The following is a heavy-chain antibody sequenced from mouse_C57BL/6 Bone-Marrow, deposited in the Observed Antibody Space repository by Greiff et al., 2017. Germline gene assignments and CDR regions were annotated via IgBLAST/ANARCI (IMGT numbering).Heavy chain of an antibody. D-gene: IGHD1-1*01. CDR3: ARDADPYYYGSRYWYYDV. J-gene: IGHJ1*03. CDR2: SRNKANDYTT. V-gene: IGHV7-1*01. Sequence: EVKVVESGGGLVQSGRSLRLSCATSGFTFSDFYMEWVRQAPGKGLEWIAASRNKANDYTTEYSASVKGRFIVSRDTYHSILYLQVNALRAEDTDIYCCARDADPYYYGSRYWYYDVWGTGTTVTVSS. CDR1: GFTFSDFY.